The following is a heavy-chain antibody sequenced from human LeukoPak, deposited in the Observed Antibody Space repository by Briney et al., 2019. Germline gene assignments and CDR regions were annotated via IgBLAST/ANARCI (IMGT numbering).Heavy chain of an antibody. CDR3: AAAADDAFDI. D-gene: IGHD6-13*01. Sequence: GGSLRLSCAASGFTFSSYSMNWVRQAPGKELEWVSSISSSSSYIYYADSVKGRFTISRDNAKNSLYLQMNSLRAEDTAVYYCAAAADDAFDIWGQGTMVTVPS. CDR2: ISSSSSYI. J-gene: IGHJ3*02. V-gene: IGHV3-21*01. CDR1: GFTFSSYS.